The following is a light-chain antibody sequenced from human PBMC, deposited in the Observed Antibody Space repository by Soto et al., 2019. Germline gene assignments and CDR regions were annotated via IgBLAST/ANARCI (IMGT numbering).Light chain of an antibody. CDR2: DVS. CDR3: SSYTGSSGV. V-gene: IGLV2-14*03. Sequence: QAVVTQPASVSGSPGQSITISCTATSSDFGGYNYVSWYQHHPGKAPKLMIYDVSNRPSGVSNRFSGSKSGNTASLTISGLQADDEADYYCSSYTGSSGVFGGGTKVTVL. CDR1: SSDFGGYNY. J-gene: IGLJ3*02.